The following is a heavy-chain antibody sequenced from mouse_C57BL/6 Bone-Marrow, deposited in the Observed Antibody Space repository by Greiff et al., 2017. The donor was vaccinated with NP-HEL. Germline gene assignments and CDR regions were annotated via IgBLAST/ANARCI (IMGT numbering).Heavy chain of an antibody. J-gene: IGHJ3*01. D-gene: IGHD2-2*01. CDR2: IDPENGDT. CDR3: TEEVTPFAY. V-gene: IGHV14-4*01. Sequence: VQLQQSGAELVRPGASVKLSCTASGFNIKDDYMHWVKQRPEQGLEWIGWIDPENGDTEYASKFQGKATITADTSSNTAYLQLSSLTSEDTAVYYCTEEVTPFAYWGQGTLVTVSA. CDR1: GFNIKDDY.